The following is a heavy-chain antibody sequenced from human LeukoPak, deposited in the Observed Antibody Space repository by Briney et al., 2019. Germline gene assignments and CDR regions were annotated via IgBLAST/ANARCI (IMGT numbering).Heavy chain of an antibody. J-gene: IGHJ4*02. V-gene: IGHV3-21*01. CDR3: ARDRAFSTSWDFDY. CDR1: GFTFSSYS. D-gene: IGHD2-2*01. CDR2: ISSSSSCI. Sequence: KPGGSLRLSCAASGFTFSSYSMNWVRQAPGKGLEWVSSISSSSSCISYADSVKGRFTISTDNAKNSLYLQMNSLRAEDTAVYYCARDRAFSTSWDFDYWGQGTLVTVSS.